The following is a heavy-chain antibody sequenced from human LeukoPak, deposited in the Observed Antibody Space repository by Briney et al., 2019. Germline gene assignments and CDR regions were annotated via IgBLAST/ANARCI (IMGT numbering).Heavy chain of an antibody. V-gene: IGHV4-4*07. CDR3: ARTTYYYGSGSYPY. CDR1: GGSISSYY. D-gene: IGHD3-10*01. Sequence: SETLSLTCTVSGGSISSYYWSWIRQPAGKGLEWIGRIYTSGSTNYNPSLKSRVTISVDTSKNQFSLKLSSVTAADTAVYYCARTTYYYGSGSYPYWGQGTLVTVSS. J-gene: IGHJ4*02. CDR2: IYTSGST.